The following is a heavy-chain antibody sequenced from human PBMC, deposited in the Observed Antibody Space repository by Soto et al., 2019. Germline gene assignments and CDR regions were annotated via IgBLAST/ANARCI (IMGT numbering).Heavy chain of an antibody. CDR3: ARVYNWNYSL. D-gene: IGHD1-1*01. Sequence: QVQLQESGPGLVKPSQTLSLTCTVSGDSISSGGYYWSGIRQHPGKGLEWIGYIYYSGSTYYNPSLNSSVTISVDKSKNQFSLKLSSGTAADTAVYYCARVYNWNYSLWVKGTLVTVPS. J-gene: IGHJ4*02. CDR2: IYYSGST. CDR1: GDSISSGGYY. V-gene: IGHV4-31*03.